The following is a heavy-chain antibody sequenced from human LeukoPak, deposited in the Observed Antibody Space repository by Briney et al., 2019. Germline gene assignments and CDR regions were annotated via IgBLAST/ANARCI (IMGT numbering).Heavy chain of an antibody. CDR1: GFTFSSYA. CDR2: ISYDGSNK. V-gene: IGHV3-30*04. J-gene: IGHJ4*02. CDR3: ASSISD. Sequence: GGSLRLSCAVSGFTFSSYAMHWVRQAPGKGLEWVAVISYDGSNKYYADSVKGRFTISRDNSKNTLYLQMNSLRAEDTAVYYCASSISDWGQGTLVTVSS.